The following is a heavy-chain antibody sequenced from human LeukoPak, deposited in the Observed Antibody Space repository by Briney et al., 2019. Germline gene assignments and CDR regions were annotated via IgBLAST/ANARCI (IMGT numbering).Heavy chain of an antibody. Sequence: SGESLKISCKGSGYSFTSYWIGWVRQMPGKGLEWMGIIYPGDSDTRYSPSFQGQVTISADKSIRTAYLQWSSLQASDTAMYYCVRREGNSNFDYWGQGTLVTVSS. V-gene: IGHV5-51*01. J-gene: IGHJ4*02. D-gene: IGHD4-23*01. CDR3: VRREGNSNFDY. CDR2: IYPGDSDT. CDR1: GYSFTSYW.